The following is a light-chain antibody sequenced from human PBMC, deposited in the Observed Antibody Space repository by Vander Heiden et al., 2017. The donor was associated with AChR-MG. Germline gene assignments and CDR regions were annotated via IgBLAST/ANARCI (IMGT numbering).Light chain of an antibody. CDR1: NLGRTY. J-gene: IGLJ2*01. CDR3: QAYDIDSDFVA. Sequence: SYDLTQPPSVSVSSGPTASIQCSGDNLGRTYAAWYQLKPGQSPVMVVHKDKKRPAGIPERFSGSNSGNTATLTITGTQALDEADYYCQAYDIDSDFVAFGGGTKLTV. V-gene: IGLV3-1*01. CDR2: KDK.